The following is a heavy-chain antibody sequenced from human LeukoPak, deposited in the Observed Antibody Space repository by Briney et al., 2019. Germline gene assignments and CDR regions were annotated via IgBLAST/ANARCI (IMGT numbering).Heavy chain of an antibody. J-gene: IGHJ3*02. CDR2: IGPYNGDT. D-gene: IGHD3-3*01. V-gene: IGHV1-18*01. CDR3: ARDMDVFGNAFDI. Sequence: ASVKVSCKASGYTFTTYGISWVRQAPGQGLEWMGWIGPYNGDTLYAQKFQGRVTMTTDTSTSTAYMELRSLRSDDTAVYYCARDMDVFGNAFDIWGQGTMVTVSS. CDR1: GYTFTTYG.